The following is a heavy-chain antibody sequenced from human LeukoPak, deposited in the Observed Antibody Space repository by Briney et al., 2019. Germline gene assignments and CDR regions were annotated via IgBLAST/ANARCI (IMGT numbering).Heavy chain of an antibody. CDR3: ARGGYCSSTSCYAGLLDY. V-gene: IGHV3-23*01. Sequence: EPGGSLRLSCAASGFTFSSYAMSWVRQAPGKGLEWVSAISGSGGSTYYADSVKGRFTISRDNSKNTLYLQMNSLRAEDTAVYYCARGGYCSSTSCYAGLLDYWGQGTLVTVSS. CDR2: ISGSGGST. D-gene: IGHD2-2*01. CDR1: GFTFSSYA. J-gene: IGHJ4*02.